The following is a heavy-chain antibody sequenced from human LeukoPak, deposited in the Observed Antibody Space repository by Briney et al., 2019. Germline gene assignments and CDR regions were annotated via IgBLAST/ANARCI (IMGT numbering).Heavy chain of an antibody. CDR1: GGSVFSSTYY. J-gene: IGHJ4*02. CDR2: IYYSGST. D-gene: IGHD3-16*02. Sequence: PSETLSLTCTVSGGSVFSSTYYWGWIRQPPGRGLEWIGNIYYSGSTNYNPSLKSRVTISVDTSRIQFSLKLTSVTAADTAIYYCARRVTGSSYRDYWGQGTLVTVSS. CDR3: ARRVTGSSYRDY. V-gene: IGHV4-39*01.